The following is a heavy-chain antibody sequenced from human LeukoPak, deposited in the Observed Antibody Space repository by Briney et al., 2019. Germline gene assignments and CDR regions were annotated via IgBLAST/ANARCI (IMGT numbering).Heavy chain of an antibody. CDR2: ISWNSGSI. CDR1: GFTFDDYA. D-gene: IGHD3-10*01. Sequence: GRSLRLSCAASGFTFDDYAMHWVRQAPGKGLEWVSGISWNSGSIGYADSVKGRFTISRDNAKNSLYLQMNSLRAEDTAVYYCARGGLGGYYGSGSYNYWGQGTLVTVSS. V-gene: IGHV3-9*01. J-gene: IGHJ4*02. CDR3: ARGGLGGYYGSGSYNY.